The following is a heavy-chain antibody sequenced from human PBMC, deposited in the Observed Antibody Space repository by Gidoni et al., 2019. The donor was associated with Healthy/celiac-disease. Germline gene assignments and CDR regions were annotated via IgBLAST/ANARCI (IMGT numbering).Heavy chain of an antibody. V-gene: IGHV3-23*01. Sequence: EVQLFESGGGLVQPGGSLRLSCAASSFTFSHSAIAWVRQAQGKGLEWVSTTRGSGKYTDYADSVKGRFTISRDNSKNTLYLQMNSLSAEDTAVYYCAKGRFSGGSCNGGICYFDYWGQGTLVTVSS. J-gene: IGHJ4*02. CDR3: AKGRFSGGSCNGGICYFDY. CDR1: SFTFSHSA. D-gene: IGHD2-15*01. CDR2: TRGSGKYT.